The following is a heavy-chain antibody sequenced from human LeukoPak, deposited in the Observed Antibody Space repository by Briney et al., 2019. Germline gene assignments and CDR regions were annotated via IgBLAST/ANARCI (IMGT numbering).Heavy chain of an antibody. CDR1: GFTFSSYG. D-gene: IGHD3-16*02. CDR2: ISYDGSNK. Sequence: PGGSLRLSCAASGFTFSSYGMHWVRQAPGKGLEWVAVISYDGSNKYYADSVKGRFTISRDNSKNTLYLQVNSLRAEDTAVYYCAKALPKITFGGVIDPYYYYGMDVWGQGTTVTVSS. J-gene: IGHJ6*02. CDR3: AKALPKITFGGVIDPYYYYGMDV. V-gene: IGHV3-30*18.